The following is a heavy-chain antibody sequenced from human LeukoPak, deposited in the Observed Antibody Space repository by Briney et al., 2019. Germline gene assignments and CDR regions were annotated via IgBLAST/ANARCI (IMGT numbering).Heavy chain of an antibody. CDR3: ARDDRDDPGSFDY. CDR2: ISVYNGNT. D-gene: IGHD3-10*01. V-gene: IGHV1-18*01. CDR1: GYSFTSYG. Sequence: ASVKVSCKASGYSFTSYGISWVRQAPGEGREWMGWISVYNGNTNYAQKLEGRVTMTTDTSTSTAYMELRTLRSDDTAVYYSARDDRDDPGSFDYWGQGTLVTVSS. J-gene: IGHJ4*02.